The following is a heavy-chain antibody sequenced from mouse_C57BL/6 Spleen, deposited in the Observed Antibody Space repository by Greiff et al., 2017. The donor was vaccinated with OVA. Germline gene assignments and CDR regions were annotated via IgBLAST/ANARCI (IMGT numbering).Heavy chain of an antibody. V-gene: IGHV1-82*01. CDR1: GYAFSSSW. CDR2: IYPGDGDT. Sequence: LVESGPELVKPGASVKISCKASGYAFSSSWMNWVKQRPGKGLEWIGRIYPGDGDTNYNGKFKGKATLTADKSSSTAYMQLSSLTSEDSAVYFCARNHFGNYFDYWGQGTTLTVSS. J-gene: IGHJ2*01. CDR3: ARNHFGNYFDY. D-gene: IGHD3-1*01.